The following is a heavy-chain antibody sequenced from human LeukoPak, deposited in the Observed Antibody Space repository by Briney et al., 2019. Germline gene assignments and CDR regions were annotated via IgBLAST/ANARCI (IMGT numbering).Heavy chain of an antibody. J-gene: IGHJ4*02. CDR2: IYHSGST. CDR1: GGSISSGGYY. CDR3: ARGSNNWNYDAPYYFDY. D-gene: IGHD1-7*01. V-gene: IGHV4-30-2*01. Sequence: EPSETLSLTCTVSGGSISSGGYYWSWIRQPPGKGLEWIGYIYHSGSTYYNPSLKSRVTISVDRSKNQFSLKLSSVTAADTAVYYCARGSNNWNYDAPYYFDYWGQGTLVTVSS.